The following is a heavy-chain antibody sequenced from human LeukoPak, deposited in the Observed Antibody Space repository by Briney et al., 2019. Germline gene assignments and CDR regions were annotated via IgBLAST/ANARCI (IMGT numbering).Heavy chain of an antibody. CDR2: ISSSSSTI. V-gene: IGHV3-48*01. CDR1: GFTFSSYS. CDR3: ARDRSGDY. Sequence: GGSLRLSCAASGFTFSSYSVKWVRQAPGKGLEWVSYISSSSSTIYYADSVKGRFTISRDNAKNALYLQMNSLSAEDTAVYYCARDRSGDYWGQGPLVTVSS. J-gene: IGHJ4*02.